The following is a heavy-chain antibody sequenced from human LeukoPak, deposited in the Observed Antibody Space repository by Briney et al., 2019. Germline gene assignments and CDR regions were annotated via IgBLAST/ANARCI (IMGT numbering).Heavy chain of an antibody. Sequence: PGGALRLSCAASGFTFSSYGMHWVRQAPGKGLEWVAVLSYDGSNKYYADSVKGRFTISRDNSKNTLYLQMNSLRAEDTAVYYCAKDVIAARPLYYFDYWGQGTLVTVSA. CDR1: GFTFSSYG. J-gene: IGHJ4*02. V-gene: IGHV3-30*18. CDR3: AKDVIAARPLYYFDY. CDR2: LSYDGSNK. D-gene: IGHD6-6*01.